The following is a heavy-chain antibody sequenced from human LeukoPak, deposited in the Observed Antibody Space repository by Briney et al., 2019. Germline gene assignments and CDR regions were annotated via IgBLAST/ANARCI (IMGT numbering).Heavy chain of an antibody. CDR1: GFTFSSYW. V-gene: IGHV3-74*01. Sequence: GGSLRLSCAASGFTFSSYWMHWVRQAPGKGLVWVSRIKSDGSSTTYADSVKGRFTISRDNAKNTLYLQMNSLRAEDTALYFCARDVGLIIGNWGQGTLVTVSS. CDR3: ARDVGLIIGN. J-gene: IGHJ4*02. CDR2: IKSDGSST. D-gene: IGHD2-15*01.